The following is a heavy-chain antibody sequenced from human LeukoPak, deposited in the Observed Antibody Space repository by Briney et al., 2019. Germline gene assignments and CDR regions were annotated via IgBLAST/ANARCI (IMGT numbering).Heavy chain of an antibody. D-gene: IGHD3-3*01. J-gene: IGHJ4*02. V-gene: IGHV3-30-3*01. CDR3: PSPPGYDFWSGFDY. Sequence: GGSLRLSCAASGFTFSSYAMHWVRQAPGKGLEWVAVISYDGSNKYYADSVKGRFTISRDNSKNTLYPQMNSLRAEDTAVYYCPSPPGYDFWSGFDYWGQGTLVTVSS. CDR2: ISYDGSNK. CDR1: GFTFSSYA.